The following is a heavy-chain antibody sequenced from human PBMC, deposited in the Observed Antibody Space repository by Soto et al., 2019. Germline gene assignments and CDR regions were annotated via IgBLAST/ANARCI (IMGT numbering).Heavy chain of an antibody. CDR3: AKIYSGSSEDGLDV. CDR2: ITDSGSRT. CDR1: GFSFSTYA. D-gene: IGHD1-26*01. V-gene: IGHV3-23*01. J-gene: IGHJ3*01. Sequence: EVQLLESGGGFAQPGGSLRLSCAASGFSFSTYAMNWVRLAPGKGLEWVSLITDSGSRTSYADSVKGRFTISRDNSKNMVYLEVRTLNAGDTAVYYCAKIYSGSSEDGLDVWGQGTRVIVSS.